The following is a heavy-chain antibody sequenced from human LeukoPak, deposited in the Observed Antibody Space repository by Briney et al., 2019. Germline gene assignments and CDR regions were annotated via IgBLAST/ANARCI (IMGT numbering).Heavy chain of an antibody. J-gene: IGHJ4*02. Sequence: GGSLRLSCAASGFTFSSYAMSWVRQAPGKGLEWVSAISGSGGSTYYADSVKGRFTISRDNSKNTLYLQMNSLRAEDTAVYYCARDPNSGSYYDYWGQGTLVTVSS. CDR1: GFTFSSYA. V-gene: IGHV3-23*01. CDR3: ARDPNSGSYYDY. CDR2: ISGSGGST. D-gene: IGHD1-26*01.